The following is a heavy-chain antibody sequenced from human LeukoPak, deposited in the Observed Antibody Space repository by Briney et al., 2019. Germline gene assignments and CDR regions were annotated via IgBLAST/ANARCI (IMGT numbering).Heavy chain of an antibody. D-gene: IGHD3-3*01. Sequence: ASVKVSCKVSGYTLTELSMHWVRQAPGKGLEWMGGFDPEDGETIYAQKFQGRVTTTEDTSTDTAYMELSSLRSEDTAEYYCATPPPFFGVVPYYFDYWGQGTLVTVSS. CDR1: GYTLTELS. J-gene: IGHJ4*02. CDR2: FDPEDGET. CDR3: ATPPPFFGVVPYYFDY. V-gene: IGHV1-24*01.